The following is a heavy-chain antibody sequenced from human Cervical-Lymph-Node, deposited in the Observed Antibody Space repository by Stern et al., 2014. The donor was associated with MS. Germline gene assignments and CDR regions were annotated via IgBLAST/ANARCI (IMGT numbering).Heavy chain of an antibody. J-gene: IGHJ6*02. CDR1: GYSFATYW. CDR3: ARPGDDTAKYGLDV. Sequence: EVQLVESGAEVKKPGESLKLSCKGSGYSFATYWIGWVRQVPGKGLEWMGIVYPGDSDSRYSPSFQGQVTISADKSISTAYLHWSSLKASDTAMYYCARPGDDTAKYGLDVWGQGTTVTVSS. D-gene: IGHD5-18*01. CDR2: VYPGDSDS. V-gene: IGHV5-51*03.